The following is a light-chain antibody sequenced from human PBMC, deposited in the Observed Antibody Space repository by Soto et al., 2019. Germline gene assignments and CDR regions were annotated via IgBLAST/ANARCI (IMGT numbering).Light chain of an antibody. CDR2: HVT. CDR1: SSDVGGYNF. V-gene: IGLV2-8*01. Sequence: QSVLTQPPSASGSPGQSVTISCTGTSSDVGGYNFVSWYQQHPGKAPKLIIYHVTKRPSGVPDRFSGSKSGNKASLTVSGLHAEDEADYYCSSYAGSNTVYVFGTGTKVTVL. J-gene: IGLJ1*01. CDR3: SSYAGSNTVYV.